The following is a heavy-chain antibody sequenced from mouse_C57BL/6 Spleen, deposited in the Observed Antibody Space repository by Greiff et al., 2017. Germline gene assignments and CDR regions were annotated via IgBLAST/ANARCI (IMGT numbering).Heavy chain of an antibody. Sequence: EVQLQPSGAELVRPGASVKLSCTASGFNIKDDYMHWVKQRPEQGLEWIGWIDPENGDTAYASKFQSKATITADTSSNTAYLQLSRLTSEDTAVYCCTTKGGYWGQGTTLTVAS. CDR3: TTKGGY. J-gene: IGHJ2*01. V-gene: IGHV14-4*01. CDR1: GFNIKDDY. CDR2: IDPENGDT.